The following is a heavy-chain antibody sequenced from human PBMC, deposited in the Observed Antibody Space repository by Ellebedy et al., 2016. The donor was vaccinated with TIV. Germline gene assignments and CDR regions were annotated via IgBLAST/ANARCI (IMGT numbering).Heavy chain of an antibody. D-gene: IGHD3-10*01. CDR3: AKSQGPSVRGVTLDY. V-gene: IGHV3-23*01. CDR1: GFTFSSYA. CDR2: ISGSGGST. J-gene: IGHJ4*02. Sequence: GESLKISCAASGFTFSSYAMSWVRQAPGKGLEWVSAISGSGGSTYYADSVKGRFTISRDNSKNTLYLQMNSLRAEDTAVYYCAKSQGPSVRGVTLDYWGQGTLVTVSS.